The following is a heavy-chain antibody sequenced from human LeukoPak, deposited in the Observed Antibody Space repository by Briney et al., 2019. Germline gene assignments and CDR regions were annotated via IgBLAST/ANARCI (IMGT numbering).Heavy chain of an antibody. Sequence: GESRKISCKGSGYSFTGYWITWVRQMPGKGLEWMGRIDPSDSYTNYSPSFQGHVTISADKSITTAYLQWSSLKASDTAMYYCARRDGSGKFDYWGQGTLVTVFS. CDR2: IDPSDSYT. CDR3: ARRDGSGKFDY. D-gene: IGHD3-10*01. V-gene: IGHV5-10-1*01. CDR1: GYSFTGYW. J-gene: IGHJ4*02.